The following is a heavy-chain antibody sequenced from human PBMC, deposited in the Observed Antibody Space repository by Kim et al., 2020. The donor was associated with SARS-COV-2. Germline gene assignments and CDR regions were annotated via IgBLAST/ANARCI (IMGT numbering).Heavy chain of an antibody. Sequence: YNPDSVRGRFTLSRDNDKNSLYLQMNSLRAEDTAVYYCARGPNYSPFDYWGQGTLVTVSS. D-gene: IGHD4-4*01. J-gene: IGHJ4*02. V-gene: IGHV3-48*03. CDR3: ARGPNYSPFDY.